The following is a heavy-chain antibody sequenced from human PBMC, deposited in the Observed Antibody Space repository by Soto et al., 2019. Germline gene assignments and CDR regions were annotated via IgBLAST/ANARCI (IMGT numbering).Heavy chain of an antibody. D-gene: IGHD6-19*01. J-gene: IGHJ4*02. CDR3: AKEFSSGWYPLFDY. V-gene: IGHV3-30*18. Sequence: QVQLVESGGGVVQPGRSLRLSCAASGFTFSSYGMHWVRQAPGKGLEWVAVISYDGSNKYYADSVKGRFTISRDNSKNTLYLQMNSLRAEDTAVYYCAKEFSSGWYPLFDYRGQGTLVTVSS. CDR2: ISYDGSNK. CDR1: GFTFSSYG.